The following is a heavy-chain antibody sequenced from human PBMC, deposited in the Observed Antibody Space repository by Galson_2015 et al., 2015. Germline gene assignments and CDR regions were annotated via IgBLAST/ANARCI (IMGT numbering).Heavy chain of an antibody. CDR1: GLTFNNYA. V-gene: IGHV3-23*01. CDR2: ITGSGGAT. D-gene: IGHD2-2*01. CDR3: AKGYCSTSNCYAFDV. J-gene: IGHJ3*01. Sequence: SLRLSCAASGLTFNNYAMTWVRQAPGRGLEWVSTITGSGGATYYADSVKGRFTISRDNSKNTLFLQMNSLRAEDTSFYYCAKGYCSTSNCYAFDVWGRGTMVTVSS.